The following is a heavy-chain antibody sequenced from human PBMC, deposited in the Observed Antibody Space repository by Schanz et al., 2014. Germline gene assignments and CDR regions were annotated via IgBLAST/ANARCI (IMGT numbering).Heavy chain of an antibody. CDR2: IYYSVTT. J-gene: IGHJ6*02. D-gene: IGHD6-13*01. CDR3: ARDPGYSGQYGLDV. CDR1: GGSISSYY. Sequence: QVQLQESGPGLVKPSETLSLTCTVSGGSISSYYWNWIRQPPGKGLEWIGYIYYSVTTNYNPSLKSRVTISVDTSKNQFSLKLRSVTSADTAVYYCARDPGYSGQYGLDVWGQGTTVTVSS. V-gene: IGHV4-59*01.